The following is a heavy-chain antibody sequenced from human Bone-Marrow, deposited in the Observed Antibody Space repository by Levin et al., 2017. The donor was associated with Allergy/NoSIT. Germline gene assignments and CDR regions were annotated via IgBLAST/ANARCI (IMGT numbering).Heavy chain of an antibody. Sequence: AGGFLRLSCAASGFTFSDYYMSWIRQAPGKGLEWVSYISSSGSTIYYADSVKGRFTISRDNAKNSLYLQMNSLRAEDTAVYYCARAGDYYYYMDVWGKGTTVTVSS. D-gene: IGHD3-10*01. CDR3: ARAGDYYYYMDV. J-gene: IGHJ6*03. CDR1: GFTFSDYY. V-gene: IGHV3-11*01. CDR2: ISSSGSTI.